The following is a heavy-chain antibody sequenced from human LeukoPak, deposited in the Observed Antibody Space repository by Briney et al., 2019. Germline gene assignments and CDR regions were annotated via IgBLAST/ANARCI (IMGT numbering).Heavy chain of an antibody. V-gene: IGHV4-34*01. CDR3: ARAAGHGKIDY. J-gene: IGHJ4*02. CDR1: GGSFSGYY. CDR2: INHSGST. Sequence: SETLSLTCAVYGGSFSGYYWSWIRQPPGKGLEWIGEINHSGSTNYNPSLKSRVTISVDTSKNQFSLKLSSVTAADTAVYYCARAAGHGKIDYWGQGTLVTVSS.